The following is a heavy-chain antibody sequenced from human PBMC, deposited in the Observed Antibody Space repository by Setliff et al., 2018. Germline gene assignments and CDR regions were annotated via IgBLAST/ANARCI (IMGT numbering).Heavy chain of an antibody. Sequence: GGSLRLSCAASGFTFSSYSMNWVRQAPGKGLEWVSSISCSSSYIYYADSVKGRFTISRDNAKNSLYLQMNSLRAEDTAVYYCARVDPPIVDTAMVTSPFDYWGQGTLVTVSS. CDR2: ISCSSSYI. J-gene: IGHJ4*02. V-gene: IGHV3-21*01. CDR1: GFTFSSYS. D-gene: IGHD5-18*01. CDR3: ARVDPPIVDTAMVTSPFDY.